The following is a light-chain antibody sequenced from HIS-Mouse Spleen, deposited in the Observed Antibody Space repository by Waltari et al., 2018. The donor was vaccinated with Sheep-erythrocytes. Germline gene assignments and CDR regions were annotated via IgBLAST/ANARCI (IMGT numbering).Light chain of an antibody. CDR1: RSNIASNT. CDR2: SNN. Sequence: QSVLTQPPSASGTPGQRVTISCSGSRSNIASNTVNWYQQLPGTAPKLLIYSNNQRPSGVPDRFSGSKSGTSASLAISGLQSEDEADYYCAAWDDSLNGYVFGTGTKVTVL. CDR3: AAWDDSLNGYV. V-gene: IGLV1-44*01. J-gene: IGLJ1*01.